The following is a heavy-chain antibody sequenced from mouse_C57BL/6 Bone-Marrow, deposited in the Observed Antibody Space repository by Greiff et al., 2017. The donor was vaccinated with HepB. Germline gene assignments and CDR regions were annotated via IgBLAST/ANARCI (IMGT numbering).Heavy chain of an antibody. CDR2: IWRGGST. CDR1: GFSLTSYG. D-gene: IGHD2-5*01. V-gene: IGHV2-5*01. Sequence: QVQLQQSGPGLVQPSQSLSITCTVSGFSLTSYGVHWVRQSPGKGLEWLGVIWRGGSTDYNAAFMSRLSITKNNSKSQVFFKMNSLQADDTAIYYCAKRGDSKNAMDYWGQGTSVTVSS. CDR3: AKRGDSKNAMDY. J-gene: IGHJ4*01.